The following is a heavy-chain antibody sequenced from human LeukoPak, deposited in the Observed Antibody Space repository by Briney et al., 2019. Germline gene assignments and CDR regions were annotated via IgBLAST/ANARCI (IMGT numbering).Heavy chain of an antibody. J-gene: IGHJ5*02. CDR3: ARGGQLKGYNWFDP. D-gene: IGHD6-13*01. Sequence: GGSLRLSCAASGFTFSDYYMDWVRQAPGKGLEWVGRTRNKANNYTTKYAASVKGRFTISRDDAKNSLYLQMNSLRAEDTAVYYCARGGQLKGYNWFDPWGQGTLVTVSS. V-gene: IGHV3-72*01. CDR1: GFTFSDYY. CDR2: TRNKANNYTT.